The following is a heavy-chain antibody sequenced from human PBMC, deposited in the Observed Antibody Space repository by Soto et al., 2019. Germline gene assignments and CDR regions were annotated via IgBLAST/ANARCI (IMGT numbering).Heavy chain of an antibody. J-gene: IGHJ5*02. D-gene: IGHD5-12*01. CDR1: GFICSNYA. CDR2: ISDDGKNV. Sequence: QVQLVESGGGVVQPWRSLRLSCAASGFICSNYALHWVRQAPGKGLEWLAVISDDGKNVHYADSVKGRFTISRDNLKSTLYLQVSSLRPADTGRYYCAEGAGRTGGFDYGLDQWGQGTVVTVSS. V-gene: IGHV3-30*18. CDR3: AEGAGRTGGFDYGLDQ.